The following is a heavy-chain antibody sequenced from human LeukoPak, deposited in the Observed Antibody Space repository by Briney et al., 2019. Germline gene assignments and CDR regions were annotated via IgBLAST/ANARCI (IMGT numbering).Heavy chain of an antibody. CDR3: ARSTTVVAFNWFDL. CDR1: GYSFTNCC. J-gene: IGHJ5*02. CDR2: IYPGDSDT. V-gene: IGHV5-51*01. D-gene: IGHD4-23*01. Sequence: GESLKISCNGSGYSFTNCCIDWVRQMPGKGLEWMGIIYPGDSDTRYSPSFQGQVTISADKSINTAYLQWSSLKASDTAMYYCARSTTVVAFNWFDLWGQGTLVTVSS.